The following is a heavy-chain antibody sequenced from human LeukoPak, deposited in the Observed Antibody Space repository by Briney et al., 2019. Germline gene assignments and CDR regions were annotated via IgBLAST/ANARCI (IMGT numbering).Heavy chain of an antibody. V-gene: IGHV3-66*01. J-gene: IGHJ2*01. CDR2: IYSGGST. D-gene: IGHD5-24*01. CDR1: GFTVSSNY. CDR3: ARDGDGYIWLYFDL. Sequence: GGSLRLSCAASGFTVSSNYMSWGRQAPGKGLEWVSVIYSGGSTCYADSVKGRFTISRDNSENTLYLQMNSLRAEDTAVYYCARDGDGYIWLYFDLWGRGTLVTVSS.